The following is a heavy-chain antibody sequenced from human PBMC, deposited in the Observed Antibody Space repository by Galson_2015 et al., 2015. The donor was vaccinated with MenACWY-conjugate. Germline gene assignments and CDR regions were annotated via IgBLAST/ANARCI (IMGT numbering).Heavy chain of an antibody. J-gene: IGHJ4*02. V-gene: IGHV3-7*03. Sequence: SLRLSCAASGFTFNNYWMSWVRQVPGKGPEWVANIKQDGSEKYYVDSVRGRFTISRDNAKSSLSLQMNSLRVEDTAVYYCARDLGFYCSHNDCYSPYWGRGTWVTVSS. CDR1: GFTFNNYW. CDR2: IKQDGSEK. CDR3: ARDLGFYCSHNDCYSPY. D-gene: IGHD2-15*01.